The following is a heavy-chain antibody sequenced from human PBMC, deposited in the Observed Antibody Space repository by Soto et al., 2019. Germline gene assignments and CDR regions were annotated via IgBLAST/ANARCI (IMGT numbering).Heavy chain of an antibody. V-gene: IGHV3-21*06. CDR3: ARESEDLSSNFDY. Sequence: GGSLRLSCAASGFTFTRYIMNWVRQAPGKGLEWVSSISSTTNYIYYGDSMKGRFTISRDNAKNSLYLEMNSLRAEDTAVYYCARESEDLSSNFDYWGQGTLVTVSS. CDR2: ISSTTNYI. CDR1: GFTFTRYI. J-gene: IGHJ4*02. D-gene: IGHD6-6*01.